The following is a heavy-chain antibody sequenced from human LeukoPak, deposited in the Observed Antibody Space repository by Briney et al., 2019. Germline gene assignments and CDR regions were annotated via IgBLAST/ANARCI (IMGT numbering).Heavy chain of an antibody. J-gene: IGHJ4*02. V-gene: IGHV3-66*01. Sequence: GGSLRLSCAASGFTVSSSYMSWVRQAPGKGLEWVSIISSAGTTYYADSVKGRFTISRDNSKNTVYLQVNSLRDEDTAVYYCARGALRYSDYWGQGTLVTVSS. D-gene: IGHD3-9*01. CDR2: ISSAGTT. CDR3: ARGALRYSDY. CDR1: GFTVSSSY.